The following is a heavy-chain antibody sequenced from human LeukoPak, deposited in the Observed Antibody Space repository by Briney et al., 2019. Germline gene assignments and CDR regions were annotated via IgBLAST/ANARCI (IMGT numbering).Heavy chain of an antibody. D-gene: IGHD6-6*01. V-gene: IGHV4-59*01. CDR3: ARVAARNNYYYYYMDV. Sequence: PSETLPLTCTVSGGSISSYYWSWIRQPPGKGLEWIGYIYSSGSNSYNPSLKSRVTVSVDTSKNQFSLKLSSVTAADTAVYYCARVAARNNYYYYYMDVWGKGTAVTVSS. CDR2: IYSSGSN. CDR1: GGSISSYY. J-gene: IGHJ6*03.